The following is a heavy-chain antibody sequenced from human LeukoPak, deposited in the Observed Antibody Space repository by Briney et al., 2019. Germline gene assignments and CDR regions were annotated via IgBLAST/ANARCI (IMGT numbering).Heavy chain of an antibody. CDR2: IRYDGSNK. D-gene: IGHD3-10*01. J-gene: IGHJ4*02. Sequence: GESLTLSCAVSGFTFSSYDMHWLRQAAGKGRGWVAFIRYDGSNKYYADSVKGRFTICRDNSKNTLYLQMSSLRAEDTAVYYCAKSHSGYGSGIPKYYFDYWGQGTLVSVSS. V-gene: IGHV3-30*02. CDR1: GFTFSSYD. CDR3: AKSHSGYGSGIPKYYFDY.